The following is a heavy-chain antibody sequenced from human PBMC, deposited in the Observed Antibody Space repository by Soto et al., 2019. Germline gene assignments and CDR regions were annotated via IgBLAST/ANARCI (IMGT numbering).Heavy chain of an antibody. V-gene: IGHV4-34*01. Sequence: PSETLSLTCAVYGGSFSGYYLSWIRQPPGKGLEWIGEINHSGSTNYNPSLKSRVTISVDTSKNQFSLKLSSVTAADTAVCYCARGHKLRYFDWLYNWFDPWGQGTLVTVSS. CDR3: ARGHKLRYFDWLYNWFDP. CDR1: GGSFSGYY. J-gene: IGHJ5*02. D-gene: IGHD3-9*01. CDR2: INHSGST.